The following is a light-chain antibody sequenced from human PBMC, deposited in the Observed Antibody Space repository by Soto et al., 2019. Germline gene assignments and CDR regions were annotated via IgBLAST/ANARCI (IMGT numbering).Light chain of an antibody. Sequence: QPVLTQAPSASGTPGQRVTISCSGSSSNIGNNYVYWYQQFPGTAPKLLIYKNNQRPSGVPDRFSGSKSGTSASLAISGLRSEDEADYYCAAWDNSLSGGVFGGGTKVTVL. V-gene: IGLV1-47*01. CDR2: KNN. CDR1: SSNIGNNY. CDR3: AAWDNSLSGGV. J-gene: IGLJ3*02.